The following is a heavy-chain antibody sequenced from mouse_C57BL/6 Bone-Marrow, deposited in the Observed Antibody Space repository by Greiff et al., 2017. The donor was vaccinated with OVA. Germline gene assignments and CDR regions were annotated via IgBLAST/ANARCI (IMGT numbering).Heavy chain of an antibody. CDR2: ISAGGSYT. CDR1: GFTFSSYD. V-gene: IGHV5-4*03. Sequence: EVMLLESGGGLVKPGGSLKLSCAASGFTFSSYDMSWVRQTPEKSLEWVATISAGGSYTYYPDNVKGRFTISRDNAKNNLYLHRSHLKAEDTAMYYCARLYDGYPRDDWGQGTTLTVSS. J-gene: IGHJ2*01. D-gene: IGHD2-3*01. CDR3: ARLYDGYPRDD.